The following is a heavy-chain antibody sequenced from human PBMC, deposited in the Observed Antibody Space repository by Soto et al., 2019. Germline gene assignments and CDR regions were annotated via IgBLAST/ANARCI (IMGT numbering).Heavy chain of an antibody. CDR1: GGSISSGGYY. J-gene: IGHJ5*02. D-gene: IGHD2-15*01. CDR2: IYYSGST. V-gene: IGHV4-31*03. CDR3: ARTPFVVAGPRFDP. Sequence: SETLSLTCTVSGGSISSGGYYWSWIHQHPGKGLEWIGYIYYSGSTYYNPSLKSRVTISVDTSKNQFSLKLSSVTAADTAVYYCARTPFVVAGPRFDPWGQGTLVTVSS.